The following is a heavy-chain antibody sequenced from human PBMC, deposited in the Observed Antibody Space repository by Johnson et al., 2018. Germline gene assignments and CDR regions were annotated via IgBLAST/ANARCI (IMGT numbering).Heavy chain of an antibody. J-gene: IGHJ4*02. Sequence: QVQLVQSGGGVVQPGRSLRLSCAASRFTFSSYGMHWVRQASGKGLEWVALISHDGSKRYYADSVKGRFTISRDNSKNTVYLQMNSLRVEDTALYYCASNWNADFWGQGTLVTVSS. CDR2: ISHDGSKR. V-gene: IGHV3-30*03. D-gene: IGHD1-1*01. CDR3: ASNWNADF. CDR1: RFTFSSYG.